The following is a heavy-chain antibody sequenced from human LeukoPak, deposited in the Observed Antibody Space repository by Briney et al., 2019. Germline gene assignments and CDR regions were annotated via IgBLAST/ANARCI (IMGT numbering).Heavy chain of an antibody. Sequence: GGSLRLSCAVSGFTVSSIYMSWVRQAPGEGLEWVSVIYSGGSTYYADSVKGRFTISRDSSRDTLYLHMNSLRAEDTAVYYCARGGGAFCGTDCYRNFDYWGQGTLVTVSS. J-gene: IGHJ4*02. CDR1: GFTVSSIY. CDR3: ARGGGAFCGTDCYRNFDY. CDR2: IYSGGST. V-gene: IGHV3-66*01. D-gene: IGHD2-21*02.